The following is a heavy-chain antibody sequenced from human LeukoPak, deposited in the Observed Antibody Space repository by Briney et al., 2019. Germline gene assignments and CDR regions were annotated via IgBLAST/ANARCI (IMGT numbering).Heavy chain of an antibody. CDR1: GGSISSSNW. CDR2: IYRSGST. J-gene: IGHJ6*04. Sequence: SGTLSLTCAVSGGSISSSNWWSWVRQPPGKGLEWIGEIYRSGSTNYNPSLKSRVTISVDKSKNQFSLKLSSVTAADTAVYYCARSSSDGNYGMDVWGRGTTVTVSS. V-gene: IGHV4-4*02. CDR3: ARSSSDGNYGMDV.